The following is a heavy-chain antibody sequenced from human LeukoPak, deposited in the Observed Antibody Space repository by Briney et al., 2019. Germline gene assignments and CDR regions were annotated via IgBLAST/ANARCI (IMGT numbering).Heavy chain of an antibody. Sequence: GGSLRLSCAASGFTFSDYYMSWIRQAPGKGLEWLSYISSSDSPRFYADSVKGRFTISRDNAKKSLFLQMNSLRAEDTAVYYCARRGLGLDYWGQGTLVTVSS. V-gene: IGHV3-11*01. CDR1: GFTFSDYY. CDR2: ISSSDSPR. CDR3: ARRGLGLDY. J-gene: IGHJ4*02.